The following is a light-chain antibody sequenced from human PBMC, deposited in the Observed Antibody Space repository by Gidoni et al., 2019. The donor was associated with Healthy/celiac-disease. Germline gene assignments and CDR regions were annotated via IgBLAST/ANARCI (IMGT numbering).Light chain of an antibody. Sequence: IVLTQSPATLSLSPGERATPSCRASQSVSSYLAWYQQKPGQAPRLLIYDASNRATGIPARFSGSGSGTDFTLTISSLEPEDFAVYYCQQRSNWPPRGTFGQXTKVEIK. CDR3: QQRSNWPPRGT. CDR1: QSVSSY. J-gene: IGKJ1*01. CDR2: DAS. V-gene: IGKV3-11*01.